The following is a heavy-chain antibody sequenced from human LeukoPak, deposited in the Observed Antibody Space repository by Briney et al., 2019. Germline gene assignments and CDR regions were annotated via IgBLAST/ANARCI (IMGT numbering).Heavy chain of an antibody. CDR3: ARQGGIAAAATNFDY. J-gene: IGHJ4*02. CDR1: GGSISSYY. CDR2: IYYSGST. V-gene: IGHV4-59*08. D-gene: IGHD6-13*01. Sequence: SETLSLTCTVSGGSISSYYWSWIRQPPGKGLEWIGHIYYSGSTNYNPSLKSRVTISVDTSKNQFSLKLTSVTAADTAVYYCARQGGIAAAATNFDYWGQGTLVTVSS.